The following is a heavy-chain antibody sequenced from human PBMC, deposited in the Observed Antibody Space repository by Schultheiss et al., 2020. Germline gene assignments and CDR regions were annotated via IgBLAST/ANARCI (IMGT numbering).Heavy chain of an antibody. D-gene: IGHD3-10*01. Sequence: SETLSLTCTVSGGSISSSSYYWGWIRQPPGKGLEWIGSIYYSGSTYYNPSLKSRVTISVDTSKNQFSLKLSSVTAADTAVYYCARNVRWVTMVRGGLDFWAQGTLVTVSS. CDR3: ARNVRWVTMVRGGLDF. V-gene: IGHV4-39*01. CDR2: IYYSGST. J-gene: IGHJ4*02. CDR1: GGSISSSSYY.